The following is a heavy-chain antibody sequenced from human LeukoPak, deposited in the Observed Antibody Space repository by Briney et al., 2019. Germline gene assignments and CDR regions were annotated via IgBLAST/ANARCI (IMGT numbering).Heavy chain of an antibody. D-gene: IGHD6-6*01. CDR1: GYSISSGYY. Sequence: SETLSLTCAVSGYSISSGYYWGWIRQPPGKGLEWIGSIYHSGSTYYNPSPKSRVTISVDTSKNQFSLKLSSVTAADTAVYYCARPGTSIAARWAFDYWGQGTLVTVSS. V-gene: IGHV4-38-2*01. J-gene: IGHJ4*02. CDR3: ARPGTSIAARWAFDY. CDR2: IYHSGST.